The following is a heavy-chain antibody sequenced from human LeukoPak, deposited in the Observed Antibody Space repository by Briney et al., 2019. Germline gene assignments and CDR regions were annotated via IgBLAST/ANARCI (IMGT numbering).Heavy chain of an antibody. Sequence: GGSLRLSCVDSGFTFTNAWMSWVRQAPGKGLEWIGRIKSKTDGETTNYAEPVRGRFTISRDDSKSAVYLQMNSLKIEDTAVYYCTTDLGTYYHGSQRLIPIDYWGQGILVTVSS. V-gene: IGHV3-15*01. CDR1: GFTFTNAW. D-gene: IGHD3-10*01. J-gene: IGHJ4*02. CDR3: TTDLGTYYHGSQRLIPIDY. CDR2: IKSKTDGETT.